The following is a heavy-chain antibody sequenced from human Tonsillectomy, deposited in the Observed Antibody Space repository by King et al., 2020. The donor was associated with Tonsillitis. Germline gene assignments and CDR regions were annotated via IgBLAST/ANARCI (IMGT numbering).Heavy chain of an antibody. CDR2: INPNSGGT. CDR1: GYTFTGYY. D-gene: IGHD3-9*01. Sequence: QVQLVQSGAEVKKPGASVKVSCKASGYTFTGYYMHWVRQAPGQGLEWMGWINPNSGGTNYAQKFQGRVTMTRDTSISTAYMELSRLRSDDTAVYYCAREEVRNSPRPVDALLSILTGDYISYYGFDVWCRGTTVTVCS. V-gene: IGHV1-2*02. J-gene: IGHJ6*02. CDR3: AREEVRNSPRPVDALLSILTGDYISYYGFDV.